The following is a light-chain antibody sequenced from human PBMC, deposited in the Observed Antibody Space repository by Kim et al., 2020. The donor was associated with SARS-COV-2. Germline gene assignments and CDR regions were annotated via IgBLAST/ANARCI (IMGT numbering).Light chain of an antibody. CDR3: QHYGNSMYT. J-gene: IGKJ2*01. Sequence: EVVLTQIPGTLSLSPGERATLSCRASQSVRSAYLAWYQQKPGQAPRLLIYGTFTRAAGVPDRFRGSGSGTDFTLTISRLEPEDFAVYYCQHYGNSMYTFGQGTKLEI. CDR1: QSVRSAY. CDR2: GTF. V-gene: IGKV3-20*01.